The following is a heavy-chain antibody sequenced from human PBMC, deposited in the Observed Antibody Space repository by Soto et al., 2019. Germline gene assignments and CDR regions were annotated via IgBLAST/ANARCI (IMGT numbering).Heavy chain of an antibody. CDR2: IIPIFGTA. J-gene: IGHJ6*02. D-gene: IGHD6-13*01. CDR3: ARDLYSIQSNYYYCYGMDV. Sequence: ASVKVSCKASGGTFSSYAISWVRQAPGQGLEWMGGIIPIFGTANYAQKFQGRVTITADESTSTAYMELSSLRSEDTAVYYCARDLYSIQSNYYYCYGMDVWGQGTTVTVSS. V-gene: IGHV1-69*13. CDR1: GGTFSSYA.